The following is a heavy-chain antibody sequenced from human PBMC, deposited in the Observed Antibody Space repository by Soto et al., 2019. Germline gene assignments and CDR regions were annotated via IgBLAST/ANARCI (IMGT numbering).Heavy chain of an antibody. CDR1: GFTFDDYA. V-gene: IGHV3-9*01. CDR2: ISWNSGSI. D-gene: IGHD5-18*01. J-gene: IGHJ6*02. Sequence: GGSVRLSCAASGFTFDDYAMHWVRQAPGKGLEWVSGISWNSGSIGYADSVKGRFTISRDNAKNSLYLQMNSLRAEDTALYYCAKGRGYSYGLYGMDVWGQGTTVTVSS. CDR3: AKGRGYSYGLYGMDV.